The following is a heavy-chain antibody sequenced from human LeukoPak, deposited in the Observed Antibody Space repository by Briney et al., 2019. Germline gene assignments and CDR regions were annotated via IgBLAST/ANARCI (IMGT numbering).Heavy chain of an antibody. D-gene: IGHD1-1*01. J-gene: IGHJ4*02. V-gene: IGHV1-69*05. CDR2: IFPIFGTA. CDR3: ARDRGTKPPGPPFDY. Sequence: ASVKVSCKASGGTFSSYAISWVRQAPGQGLEWMGRIFPIFGTANYAQKFQGRVTITTDESTSTAYMELSSLRSEDTAVYYCARDRGTKPPGPPFDYWGQGTLVTVSS. CDR1: GGTFSSYA.